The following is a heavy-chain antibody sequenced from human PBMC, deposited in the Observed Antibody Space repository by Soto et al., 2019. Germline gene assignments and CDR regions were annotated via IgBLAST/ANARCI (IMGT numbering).Heavy chain of an antibody. D-gene: IGHD6-19*01. CDR3: ARDGTSGWVDS. Sequence: QVQLQESGPGLVKPSQTLSLTCTVSGGSITSGGSYWTWLRQHPGNGLELIGYIYYSGSTYYNPSLKSRVTISVDTSENQFSLKLSSVTAADTAVYYCARDGTSGWVDSWGQGILVTVSS. CDR1: GGSITSGGSY. J-gene: IGHJ4*02. CDR2: IYYSGST. V-gene: IGHV4-31*03.